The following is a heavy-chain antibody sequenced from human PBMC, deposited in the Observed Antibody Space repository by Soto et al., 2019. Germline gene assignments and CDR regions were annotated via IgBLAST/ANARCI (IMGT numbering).Heavy chain of an antibody. J-gene: IGHJ4*02. D-gene: IGHD3-16*01. Sequence: QVQLVESGGGGVQPGRSLRLSCAASGFTCSSYGMDWVRQAPCKGLEWVAFIWHDGGNKFSAESVKGRFTISRDNSKKTLYLQMTSLSAEDTAMYYCARDGDVNTGFGKDYWGQGTLVTVSS. V-gene: IGHV3-33*01. CDR3: ARDGDVNTGFGKDY. CDR1: GFTCSSYG. CDR2: IWHDGGNK.